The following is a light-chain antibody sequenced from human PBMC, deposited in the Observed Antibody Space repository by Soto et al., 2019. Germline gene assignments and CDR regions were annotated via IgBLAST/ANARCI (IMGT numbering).Light chain of an antibody. CDR3: ISFTSNSQWV. CDR1: SSDVGAYNY. V-gene: IGLV2-14*01. Sequence: QSALTQPASVSGSPGQSITISCTGSSSDVGAYNYVSWYQQHPGKAPKLMIYEVSNRPSGVSNRFSGSKSGNTASLTISGLQAEDEADYYCISFTSNSQWVFGGGTKLTVL. CDR2: EVS. J-gene: IGLJ3*02.